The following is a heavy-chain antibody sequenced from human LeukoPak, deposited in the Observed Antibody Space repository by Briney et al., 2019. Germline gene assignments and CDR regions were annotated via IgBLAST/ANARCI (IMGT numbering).Heavy chain of an antibody. CDR3: ARSGGRIAAAGLADY. D-gene: IGHD6-13*01. J-gene: IGHJ4*02. Sequence: ASVKVSCKASGYTFTGYYMHWVRQAPGQGLEWMGRINPSSGGTNYAQKFQGRVTMTRDTSISTAYMELSRLRSDDTAVYYCARSGGRIAAAGLADYWGQGTLVTVSS. CDR2: INPSSGGT. CDR1: GYTFTGYY. V-gene: IGHV1-2*06.